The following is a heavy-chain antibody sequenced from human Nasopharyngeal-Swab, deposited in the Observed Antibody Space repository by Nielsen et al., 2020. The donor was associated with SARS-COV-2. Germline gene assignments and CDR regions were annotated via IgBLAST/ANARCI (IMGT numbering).Heavy chain of an antibody. Sequence: VCQAPGKGLGWGAVISYDGSNKYYADSVKGRFTISRDNSKNTLYLQMNSLRAEDTAVYYCARGFGGSYWGYDYWGQGTLVTVSS. J-gene: IGHJ4*02. V-gene: IGHV3-30*04. CDR2: ISYDGSNK. D-gene: IGHD1-26*01. CDR3: ARGFGGSYWGYDY.